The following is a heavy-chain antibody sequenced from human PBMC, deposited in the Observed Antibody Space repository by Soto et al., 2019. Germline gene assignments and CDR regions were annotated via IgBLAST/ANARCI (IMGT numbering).Heavy chain of an antibody. CDR1: GFTFGDYA. CDR3: TRDIAAAGNYYYYYGMDV. J-gene: IGHJ6*02. D-gene: IGHD6-13*01. Sequence: PGGSLRLSCTASGFTFGDYAMSWARQAPGKGLEWVGFIRSKAYGGTTEYAASAKGRFTISRDDSKSIAYLQMNSLKTEDTAVYYCTRDIAAAGNYYYYYGMDVWGQGTTVTVSS. CDR2: IRSKAYGGTT. V-gene: IGHV3-49*04.